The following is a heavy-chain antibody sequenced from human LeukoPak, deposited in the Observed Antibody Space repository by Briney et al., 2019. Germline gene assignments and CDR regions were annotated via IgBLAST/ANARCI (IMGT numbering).Heavy chain of an antibody. V-gene: IGHV3-11*04. J-gene: IGHJ4*02. CDR1: GFTFSDYY. D-gene: IGHD6-13*01. CDR2: ISSSGSTI. CDR3: VRCRASGDSSSRYAY. Sequence: GGSLRLSCAASGFTFSDYYISWIRQAPGKGLEWVSYISSSGSTIYYADSVKGRFTISRDNAKNTLYLQMDSLRAEDSAVYYCVRCRASGDSSSRYAYWGQGALVTVSS.